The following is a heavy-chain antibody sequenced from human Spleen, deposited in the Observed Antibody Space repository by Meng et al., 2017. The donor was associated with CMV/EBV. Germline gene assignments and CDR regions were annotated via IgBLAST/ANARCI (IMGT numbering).Heavy chain of an antibody. CDR1: RFSLSGYE. D-gene: IGHD1-7*01. J-gene: IGHJ4*02. V-gene: IGHV3-48*03. CDR2: IRSSGSTI. CDR3: ARGKYNWNYLFDS. Sequence: GGSLRLSCAASRFSLSGYEMNWVRQAPGKGLEWVSYIRSSGSTIYYADSVRGRFTISRDSAKSSLYLQMNSLRAEDTAIYYCARGKYNWNYLFDSWGQGTLVTVSS.